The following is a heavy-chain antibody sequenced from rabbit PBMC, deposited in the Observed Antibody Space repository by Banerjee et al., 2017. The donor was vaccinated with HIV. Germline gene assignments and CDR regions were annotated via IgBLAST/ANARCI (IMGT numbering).Heavy chain of an antibody. D-gene: IGHD5-1*01. CDR3: PLPLASVFGWNFNL. J-gene: IGHJ4*01. V-gene: IGHV1S45*01. CDR2: INTSSGNT. CDR1: GFSFSNGYG. Sequence: QEQLEESGGDLVKPEGSLTLTCTASGFSFSNGYGMCWVRQAPGKGLEWIACINTSSGNTVYASWAKGRFTISYTSSTTVTLQMSSLTPSFPASFFFPLPLASVFGWNFNLWGQGTLVTVS.